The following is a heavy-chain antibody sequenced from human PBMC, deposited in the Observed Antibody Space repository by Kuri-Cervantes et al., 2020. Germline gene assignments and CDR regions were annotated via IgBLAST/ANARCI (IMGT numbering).Heavy chain of an antibody. CDR2: ISWNSGSI. V-gene: IGHV3-9*01. J-gene: IGHJ4*02. CDR3: ARDTSYSSGWFS. Sequence: GGSPRLSCAASGFTFDDYAMHWVRQAPGKGLEWVSGISWNSGSIGYADSVKGRFTISRDNAKNSLYLQMNSLRAEDTAVYYCARDTSYSSGWFSWGQGTLVTVSS. CDR1: GFTFDDYA. D-gene: IGHD6-19*01.